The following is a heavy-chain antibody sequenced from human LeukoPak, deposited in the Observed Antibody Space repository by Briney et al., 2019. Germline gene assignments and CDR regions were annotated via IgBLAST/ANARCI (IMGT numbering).Heavy chain of an antibody. D-gene: IGHD3-22*01. V-gene: IGHV3-30*18. Sequence: GGSLRLSCAASGFILSTYGMHWVRQAPGKGLEWVTVISYDGSYQYYADSVKGRFTISRDNSKNTLYLQMNSLRAEDTAVYYCAKLCVDSSGYYYVQDAFDIWGQGTMVTVSS. CDR2: ISYDGSYQ. CDR3: AKLCVDSSGYYYVQDAFDI. J-gene: IGHJ3*02. CDR1: GFILSTYG.